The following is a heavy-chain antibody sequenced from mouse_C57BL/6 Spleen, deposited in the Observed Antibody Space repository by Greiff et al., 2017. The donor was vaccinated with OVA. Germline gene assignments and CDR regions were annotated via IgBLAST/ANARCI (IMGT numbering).Heavy chain of an antibody. J-gene: IGHJ4*01. CDR1: GYTFTDYY. D-gene: IGHD2-3*01. V-gene: IGHV1-26*01. CDR2: INPNNGGT. Sequence: VQLQQSGPELVKPGASVKISCKASGYTFTDYYMNWVKQSHGKSLEWIGDINPNNGGTSYNQKFKGKATLTVDKSSSTAYMELRSLTSEDSAVYYCARSDGYPYDAMDYWGQGTSVTVSS. CDR3: ARSDGYPYDAMDY.